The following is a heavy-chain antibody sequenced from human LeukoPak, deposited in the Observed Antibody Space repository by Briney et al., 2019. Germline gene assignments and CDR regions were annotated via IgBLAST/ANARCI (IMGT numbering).Heavy chain of an antibody. V-gene: IGHV4-59*01. J-gene: IGHJ6*03. CDR3: ARTTEGGYSYGSFYYYYMDV. Sequence: PSETLSLTCTVSGAPFSNYYWSWIRQPPGKGLEWIGFIYYSGSTNYNPSLKSRVTISVHTSKNQFSLKLSSVTAADTAVYYCARTTEGGYSYGSFYYYYMDVWGKGATVTISS. D-gene: IGHD5-18*01. CDR1: GAPFSNYY. CDR2: IYYSGST.